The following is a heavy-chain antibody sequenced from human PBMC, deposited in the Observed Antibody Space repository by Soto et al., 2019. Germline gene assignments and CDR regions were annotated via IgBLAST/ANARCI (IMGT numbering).Heavy chain of an antibody. J-gene: IGHJ6*02. CDR2: LYNTGST. Sequence: PSETLSLTCTVSGGSISRYYWSWIRQPPGKGLEWIGYLYNTGSTNYNPSLKSRVTISVDTSKNQFSLKLSSVTAADTAVYYCARYRFDYYYYYYGMDVWGQGTTVTVSS. CDR1: GGSISRYY. V-gene: IGHV4-59*01. CDR3: ARYRFDYYYYYYGMDV. D-gene: IGHD3-3*01.